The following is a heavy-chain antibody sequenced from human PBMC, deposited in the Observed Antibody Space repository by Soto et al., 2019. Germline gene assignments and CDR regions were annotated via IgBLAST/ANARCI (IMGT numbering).Heavy chain of an antibody. V-gene: IGHV1-8*01. D-gene: IGHD6-19*01. Sequence: ASVKVSCKASGYTFTSYYINWVRQATGQGLEWMGWMNPNSGNTGYAQKFQGRVTMTMNTSISTAYMELSSLRSEDTAVYYCARDRYSSGNWFDPWGQGTQVTVSS. CDR1: GYTFTSYY. CDR2: MNPNSGNT. CDR3: ARDRYSSGNWFDP. J-gene: IGHJ5*02.